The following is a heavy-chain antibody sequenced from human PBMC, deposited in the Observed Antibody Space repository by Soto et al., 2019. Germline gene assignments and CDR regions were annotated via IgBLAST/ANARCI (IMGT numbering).Heavy chain of an antibody. CDR2: IYYSGST. CDR3: ASHRGEWELLGY. V-gene: IGHV4-61*08. Sequence: PSETLSLTCAVSGGSISSGGYSWSWIRQPPGKGLEWIGYIYYSGSTNYNPSLKSRVTISVDTSKNQFSLKLSSVTAADTAVYYCASHRGEWELLGYWGQGTLVTVSS. J-gene: IGHJ4*02. CDR1: GGSISSGGYS. D-gene: IGHD1-26*01.